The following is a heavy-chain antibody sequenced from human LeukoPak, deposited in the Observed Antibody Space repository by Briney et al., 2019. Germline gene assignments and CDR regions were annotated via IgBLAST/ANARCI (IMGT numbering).Heavy chain of an antibody. Sequence: PSETLSLTCTVSGGSISSGDYYRSWIRQPPGKGLEWIGYIYYSGSTYYNPSLKSRVTISVDTSKNQFSLKLSSVTAADTAVYYCATNTAMVFGRYYFDYWGQGTLVTVSS. D-gene: IGHD5-18*01. J-gene: IGHJ4*02. CDR3: ATNTAMVFGRYYFDY. CDR1: GGSISSGDYY. CDR2: IYYSGST. V-gene: IGHV4-30-4*01.